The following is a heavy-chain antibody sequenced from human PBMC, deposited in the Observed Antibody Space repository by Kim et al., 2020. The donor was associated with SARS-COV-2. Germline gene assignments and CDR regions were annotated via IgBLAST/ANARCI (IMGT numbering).Heavy chain of an antibody. V-gene: IGHV3-30-3*01. J-gene: IGHJ4*02. CDR1: GFTFSSYA. D-gene: IGHD3-22*01. CDR2: ISYDGSNK. Sequence: GGSLRLSCAASGFTFSSYAMHWVRQAPGKGLEWVAVISYDGSNKYYADSVKGRFTISRDNSKNTLYLQMNSLRAEDTAVYYCARDLYYYDSRGLFDYWGQGTLVTVSS. CDR3: ARDLYYYDSRGLFDY.